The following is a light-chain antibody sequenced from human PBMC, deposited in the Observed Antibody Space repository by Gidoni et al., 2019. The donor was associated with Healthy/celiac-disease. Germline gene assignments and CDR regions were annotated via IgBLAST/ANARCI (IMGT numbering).Light chain of an antibody. CDR2: LGS. J-gene: IGKJ1*01. CDR3: MQALQTPRT. V-gene: IGKV2-28*01. CDR1: QSLLHSNGYNY. Sequence: DIVMTQSPLSLPVTPGEPASISCRSSQSLLHSNGYNYLDWYLQKPGQSPQLLIYLGSNRASGVPDRFSGSGSCTDFTLKISRVEAEDVGVYYCMQALQTPRTFGQGTRWKSN.